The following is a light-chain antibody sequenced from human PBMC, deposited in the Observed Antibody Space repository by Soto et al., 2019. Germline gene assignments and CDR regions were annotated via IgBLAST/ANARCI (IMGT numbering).Light chain of an antibody. CDR2: GAS. J-gene: IGKJ2*01. CDR1: ESISRDY. CDR3: QQYRGVPYT. Sequence: EIVLTQSPGTLSLSPGQRATLSCRASESISRDYLAWYQQRLGQAPRLLIYGASSGATGIPDRFSGSGPGTDFTLTIRRMETEDFAIYSCQQYRGVPYTFGQGTKVDIK. V-gene: IGKV3-20*01.